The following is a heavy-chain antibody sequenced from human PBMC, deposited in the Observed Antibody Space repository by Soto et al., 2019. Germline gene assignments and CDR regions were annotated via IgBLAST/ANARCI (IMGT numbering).Heavy chain of an antibody. V-gene: IGHV3-7*03. CDR3: VRGPLNWGEGDY. CDR1: GFTFSSYW. CDR2: IKQDGSEK. Sequence: GGSLRLSCAASGFTFSSYWMSWVRQAPGKGLEWVANIKQDGSEKYYVDSVKGRFTISRDNAKNSLYLQMNSLRAEDAGVYYCVRGPLNWGEGDYWGQGTLVTVSS. D-gene: IGHD7-27*01. J-gene: IGHJ4*02.